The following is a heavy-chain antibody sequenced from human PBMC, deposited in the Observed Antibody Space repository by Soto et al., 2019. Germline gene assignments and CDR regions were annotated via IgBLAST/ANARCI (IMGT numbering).Heavy chain of an antibody. CDR1: GFTFGSYA. CDR2: AGPSGSST. J-gene: IGHJ4*02. CDR3: ARTYYYDSTGYYRTFDY. Sequence: GSLRLSCAASGFTFGSYAMSWVRLAPGKGLEWVSVAGPSGSSTFYADSVRGRFTISRDNVENTLYLQMNSLRVADTALYFCARTYYYDSTGYYRTFDYWGQGTLVTVSS. V-gene: IGHV3-23*01. D-gene: IGHD3-22*01.